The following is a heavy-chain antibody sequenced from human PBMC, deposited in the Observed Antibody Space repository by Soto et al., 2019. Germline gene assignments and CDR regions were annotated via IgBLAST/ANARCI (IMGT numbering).Heavy chain of an antibody. D-gene: IGHD3-10*01. CDR3: AHKNVGPFDY. V-gene: IGHV2-5*02. Sequence: GAGPTLVKPTQTLTLTRPFSGVSLRTSGVGVGWIRQPPGKALEWLALIYWDDDKRYSPSLKSRLTITKDTSKNQVVLTMTNMDPVDTATYYCAHKNVGPFDYWGQGTLVTVSS. CDR1: GVSLRTSGVG. J-gene: IGHJ4*02. CDR2: IYWDDDK.